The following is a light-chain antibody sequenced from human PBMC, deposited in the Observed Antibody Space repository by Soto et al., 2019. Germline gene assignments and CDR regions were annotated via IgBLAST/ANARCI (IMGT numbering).Light chain of an antibody. V-gene: IGKV3-20*01. CDR2: GAS. Sequence: EIVLTQSPGTLSLSPGERATLSCRGSQSVSSSYLAWYQQKPGQAPRLLIYGASSRATGIPDRFSCSGSGTDFTLTISRLEPEDFAVYYCQQYGRPPRTFGQGTKVEIK. CDR3: QQYGRPPRT. J-gene: IGKJ1*01. CDR1: QSVSSSY.